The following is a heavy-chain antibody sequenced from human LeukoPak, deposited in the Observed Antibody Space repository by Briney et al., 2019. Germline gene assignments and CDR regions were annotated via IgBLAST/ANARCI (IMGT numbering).Heavy chain of an antibody. CDR1: GFTVSSNY. V-gene: IGHV3-53*01. CDR2: IYSGGST. J-gene: IGHJ3*02. D-gene: IGHD3-16*01. Sequence: PGGSLRLSCAASGFTVSSNYMSWVRQAPGKGLEWVSVIYSGGSTYYADSVKGRFTISRDNSKNTLYLQTNSLRAEDTAVYYCARDQGGDAFDIWGQVTMVTVSS. CDR3: ARDQGGDAFDI.